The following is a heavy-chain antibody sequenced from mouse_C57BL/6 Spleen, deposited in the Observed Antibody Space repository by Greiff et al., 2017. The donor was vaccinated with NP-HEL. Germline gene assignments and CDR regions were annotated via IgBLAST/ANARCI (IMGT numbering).Heavy chain of an antibody. Sequence: VQLQQSGAELVRPGASVKLSCTASGFNIKDYYMHWVKQRPEQGLEWIGRIDPEDGDTEYAPKFQGKATMTADTSSNTAYLQLSSLTSEDTAVHYCTPFRNWYFDVWGTGTTVTVSS. CDR2: IDPEDGDT. CDR3: TPFRNWYFDV. V-gene: IGHV14-1*01. CDR1: GFNIKDYY. J-gene: IGHJ1*03.